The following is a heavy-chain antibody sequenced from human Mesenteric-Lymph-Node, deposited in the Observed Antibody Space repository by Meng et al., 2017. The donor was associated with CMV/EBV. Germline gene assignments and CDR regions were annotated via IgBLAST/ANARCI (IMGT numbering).Heavy chain of an antibody. CDR2: ISYDGSNK. Sequence: GFTFSSYWMSWVRQAPGKGLEWVAVISYDGSNKYYADSVKGRFTISRDNSKNTLYLQMNSLRAEDTAVYYCARDRSPYSYGYALLDYWGQGTLVTVSS. CDR3: ARDRSPYSYGYALLDY. J-gene: IGHJ4*02. V-gene: IGHV3-30*19. D-gene: IGHD5-18*01. CDR1: GFTFSSYW.